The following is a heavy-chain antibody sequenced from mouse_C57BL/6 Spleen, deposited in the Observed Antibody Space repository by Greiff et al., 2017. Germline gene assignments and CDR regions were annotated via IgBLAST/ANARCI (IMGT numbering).Heavy chain of an antibody. CDR2: ISSGGSYT. J-gene: IGHJ3*01. D-gene: IGHD2-5*01. CDR1: GFTFSSYG. V-gene: IGHV5-6*01. CDR3: ARPSYYSNYVSAWFAY. Sequence: EVQRVESGGDLVKPGGSLKLSCAASGFTFSSYGMSWVRQTPDKRLEWVATISSGGSYTYYPDSVKGRFTISRDNAKNTLYLQMSSLKSEDTAMYYCARPSYYSNYVSAWFAYWGQGTLGTVSA.